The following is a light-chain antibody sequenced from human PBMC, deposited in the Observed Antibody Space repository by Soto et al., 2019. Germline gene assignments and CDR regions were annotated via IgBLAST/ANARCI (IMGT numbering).Light chain of an antibody. V-gene: IGLV1-51*01. CDR2: DSD. CDR1: SSNIGSNY. Sequence: QSVLTQPPSVSAAPGQKVTTSCSGSSSNIGSNYVSWYQQLPGTAPKLLIYDSDKRPSGIPDRFSGSKSGTSATLGITGLQTGDEADYYCGTWDSSLTAVLFGGGTKLTVL. CDR3: GTWDSSLTAVL. J-gene: IGLJ2*01.